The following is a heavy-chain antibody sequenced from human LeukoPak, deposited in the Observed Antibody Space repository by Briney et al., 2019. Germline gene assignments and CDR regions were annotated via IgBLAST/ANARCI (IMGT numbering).Heavy chain of an antibody. CDR1: GFTFDDDG. CDR3: ATSRIAVAGRDY. J-gene: IGHJ4*02. CDR2: INWSGGST. Sequence: GGSLRLSCAVSGFTFDDDGMSWVRQAPGKGLEWVSGINWSGGSTGYADSVKGRFTISRDNAKNSLYLQMNSLRAEDTALYYCATSRIAVAGRDYWGQGTLVTVSS. D-gene: IGHD6-19*01. V-gene: IGHV3-20*04.